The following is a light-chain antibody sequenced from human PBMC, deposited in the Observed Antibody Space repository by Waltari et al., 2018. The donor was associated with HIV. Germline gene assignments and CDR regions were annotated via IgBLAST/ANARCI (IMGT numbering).Light chain of an antibody. CDR2: DVS. CDR3: SSYTSSSTRV. V-gene: IGLV2-14*03. J-gene: IGLJ3*02. CDR1: SSDVGGYNY. Sequence: PGQSITISCTGTSSDVGGYNYVSWYQQHPGKAPKLMIYDVSNRPSGVSNRFSGSKSGDTASLTISGLQAEDEADYYCSSYTSSSTRVFGGGTKLTVL.